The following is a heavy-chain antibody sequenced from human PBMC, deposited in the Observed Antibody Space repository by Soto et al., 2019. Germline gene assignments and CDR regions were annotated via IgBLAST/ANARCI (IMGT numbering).Heavy chain of an antibody. J-gene: IGHJ4*02. Sequence: QVQLVQSGAEVKETGSSVKVSCKSSGYIFKNYAVTWLRQAPGQGLEWMGGIIPVFGTPDYSQKFRGRVTITADESPSTVYMELTSLTSEDTAVYYCARHLYDYVWGTYRHWGQGTLVTVSS. CDR2: IIPVFGTP. V-gene: IGHV1-69*01. CDR3: ARHLYDYVWGTYRH. D-gene: IGHD3-16*02. CDR1: GYIFKNYA.